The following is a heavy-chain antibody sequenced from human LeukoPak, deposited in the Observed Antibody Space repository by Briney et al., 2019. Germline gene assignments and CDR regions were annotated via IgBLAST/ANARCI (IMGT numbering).Heavy chain of an antibody. CDR1: GYTFTSYG. Sequence: ASVKVSCKASGYTFTSYGIIWVRQAPGQGLEWMGWISAYNGNTNYAQKLQGRVTMTTDTSTSTAYMELRSLRSDDTAVYYCARDTRITMVRGVINYYYYGMDVWGQGTTVTVSS. D-gene: IGHD3-10*01. CDR3: ARDTRITMVRGVINYYYYGMDV. J-gene: IGHJ6*02. CDR2: ISAYNGNT. V-gene: IGHV1-18*01.